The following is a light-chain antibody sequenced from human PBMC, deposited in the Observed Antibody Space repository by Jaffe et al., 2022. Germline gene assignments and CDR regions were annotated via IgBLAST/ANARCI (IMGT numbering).Light chain of an antibody. CDR1: QTISSSY. V-gene: IGKV3-20*01. Sequence: EIVLTQSPGTLSLSPGERATLSCRASQTISSSYLAWYQQKPGQAPRLLIYGASTRATGIPDRFSGSGSGTDFTLTISRLGPEDFAVYYCQLYGSSPPYTFGQGTKLEIK. CDR3: QLYGSSPPYT. CDR2: GAS. J-gene: IGKJ2*01.